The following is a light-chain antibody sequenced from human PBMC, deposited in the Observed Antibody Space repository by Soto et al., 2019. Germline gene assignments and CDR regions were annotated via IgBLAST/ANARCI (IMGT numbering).Light chain of an antibody. CDR3: QRYNSYSEA. V-gene: IGKV1-5*03. J-gene: IGKJ1*01. Sequence: DIQMTQSPSTLSGSVGDRVTITCRASQNIRSWLAWYQQKPGKAPKLLIYKAATLKSGVPSRFSGSGYGTEFTLTISSLQPDDFATYYCQRYNSYSEAFGQGTKVDIK. CDR1: QNIRSW. CDR2: KAA.